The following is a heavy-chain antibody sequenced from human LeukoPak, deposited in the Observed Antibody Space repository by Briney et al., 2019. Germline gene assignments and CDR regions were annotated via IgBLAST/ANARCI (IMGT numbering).Heavy chain of an antibody. V-gene: IGHV1-24*01. CDR3: ATPARGAMAPYFDY. CDR2: FDPEDGET. Sequence: ASVKVSCKVSGYTLTELSMHWVRQAPGKRLEWMGGFDPEDGETIYAQKFQGRVTMTEDTSTDTAYMELNSLRSEDTAVYYCATPARGAMAPYFDYWGQGTLVTVSS. D-gene: IGHD3-16*01. J-gene: IGHJ4*02. CDR1: GYTLTELS.